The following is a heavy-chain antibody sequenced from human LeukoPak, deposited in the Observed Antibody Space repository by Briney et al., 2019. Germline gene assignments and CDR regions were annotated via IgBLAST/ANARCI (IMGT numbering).Heavy chain of an antibody. Sequence: PSETLSLTCGVSGGSVINTNWWTWVRQPPGKGLEWIGEVHLDGRTNYNPSLESRLTMSVDVSENQVTLKLTSVTAADTAVYYCAREGGFYRPLDYSGQGTLVTVSS. J-gene: IGHJ4*02. V-gene: IGHV4-4*02. CDR2: VHLDGRT. CDR1: GGSVINTNW. D-gene: IGHD3-3*01. CDR3: AREGGFYRPLDY.